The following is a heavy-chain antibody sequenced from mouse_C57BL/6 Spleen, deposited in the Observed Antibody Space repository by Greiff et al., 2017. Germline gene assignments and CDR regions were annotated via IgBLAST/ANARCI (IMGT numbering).Heavy chain of an antibody. V-gene: IGHV1-64*01. Sequence: VKLQQPGAELVKPGASVKLSCKASGYTFTSYWMHWVKQRPGQGLEWIGMIHPNSGSTNYNEKFKSKATLTVDKSSSTAYMQLSSLTSEDSAVYYCAREHGSSYWFAYWGQGTLVTVSA. CDR2: IHPNSGST. D-gene: IGHD1-1*01. CDR3: AREHGSSYWFAY. J-gene: IGHJ3*01. CDR1: GYTFTSYW.